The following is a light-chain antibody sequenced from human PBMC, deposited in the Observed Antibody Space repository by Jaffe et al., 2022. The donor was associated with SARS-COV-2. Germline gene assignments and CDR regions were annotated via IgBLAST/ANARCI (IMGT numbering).Light chain of an antibody. Sequence: QSALTQPASVSGSPGQSISISCTGTSSDVGAYNYVSWYQQHPGKAPKLMIYDVSYRPSGVSNRFSGSKSGNTASLSISGLQAEDEADYYCSSYTTITTVVFGGGTRLTVL. CDR2: DVS. J-gene: IGLJ2*01. CDR3: SSYTTITTVV. V-gene: IGLV2-14*03. CDR1: SSDVGAYNY.